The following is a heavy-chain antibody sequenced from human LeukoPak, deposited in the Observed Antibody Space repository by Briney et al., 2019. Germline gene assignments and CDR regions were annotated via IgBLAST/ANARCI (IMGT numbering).Heavy chain of an antibody. V-gene: IGHV3-7*01. CDR1: GFTSSSYW. Sequence: PGGSLRLSCAASGFTSSSYWMTWVRQTPGKGLEWVANIKQDGIEIYYVDSVKGRFTISRDNAKNSLYMQMNSLRAEDTAVYYCARVGEFLRSPYYYMDVWGTGTTVTVSS. D-gene: IGHD3-3*01. CDR2: IKQDGIEI. CDR3: ARVGEFLRSPYYYMDV. J-gene: IGHJ6*03.